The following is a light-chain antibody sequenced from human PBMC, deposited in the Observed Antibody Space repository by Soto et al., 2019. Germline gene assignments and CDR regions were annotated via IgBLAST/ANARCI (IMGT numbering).Light chain of an antibody. V-gene: IGKV2D-29*02. Sequence: DVVMTQSPLSLPVTLGQPASISCRSSQSLVYSDGNTSLNWYLQKPGQSPQLLIYEVSTRVSGVPDRFSGSGSGTDFTLEIGRVETDDVGIYYCMQSTQLPPTFGQGTRLEI. CDR3: MQSTQLPPT. CDR2: EVS. CDR1: QSLVYSDGNTS. J-gene: IGKJ5*01.